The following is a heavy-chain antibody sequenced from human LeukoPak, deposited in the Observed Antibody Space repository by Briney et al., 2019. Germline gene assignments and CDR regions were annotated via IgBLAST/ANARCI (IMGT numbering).Heavy chain of an antibody. J-gene: IGHJ4*02. D-gene: IGHD3-10*01. Sequence: GGSLRLSCAASGFTFSSHAMSWVRQAPGKGLEWVSAISGSGGSTYYADSVKGRFTISRDNSKNTLYLQMNSLRAEDTAVYYCAKDDHYYGSGSYFDYWGQGTLVTVSS. CDR2: ISGSGGST. V-gene: IGHV3-23*01. CDR3: AKDDHYYGSGSYFDY. CDR1: GFTFSSHA.